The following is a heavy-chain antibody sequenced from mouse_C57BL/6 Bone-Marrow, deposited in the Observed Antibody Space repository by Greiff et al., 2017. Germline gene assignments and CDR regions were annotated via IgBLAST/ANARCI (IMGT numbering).Heavy chain of an antibody. CDR3: ARRAMDY. Sequence: VKLMESGPGLAQPSQSLSITCTVSGFSLTSYGVHWVRQSPGKGLEWLGVIWSGGSTDNNAAFISRLSISKENSKSQVFYKMNSLQADDTAIYYCARRAMDYWGQGTSVTVSS. CDR2: IWSGGST. J-gene: IGHJ4*01. CDR1: GFSLTSYG. V-gene: IGHV2-2*01.